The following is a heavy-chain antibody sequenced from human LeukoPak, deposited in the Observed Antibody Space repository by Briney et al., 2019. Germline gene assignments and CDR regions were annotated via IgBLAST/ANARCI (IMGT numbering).Heavy chain of an antibody. J-gene: IGHJ5*02. V-gene: IGHV1-2*06. CDR1: GYTFTSYD. CDR2: INPNSGGT. CDR3: ARDGKQLVGYWFDP. Sequence: ASVKVSCKASGYTFTSYDINWVRQAPGQGLEWMGRINPNSGGTNYAQKFQGRVTMTRDTSISTAYMELSRLRSDDTAVYYCARDGKQLVGYWFDPWGQGTLVTVSS. D-gene: IGHD6-6*01.